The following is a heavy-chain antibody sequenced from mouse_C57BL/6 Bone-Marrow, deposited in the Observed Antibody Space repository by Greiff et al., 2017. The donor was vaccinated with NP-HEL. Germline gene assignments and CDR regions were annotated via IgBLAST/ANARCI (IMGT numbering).Heavy chain of an antibody. Sequence: EVKLQESVAELVRPGASVKLSCTASGFTFTNTYMRWVKQRPEQGLEWIGRIDPATGNTKYAPKFQGKATITADTSSNTAYLQLSSLTSEDTAIYYCARPQRDWFAYWGQGTLVTVSA. CDR1: GFTFTNTY. V-gene: IGHV14-3*01. CDR2: IDPATGNT. J-gene: IGHJ3*01. CDR3: ARPQRDWFAY.